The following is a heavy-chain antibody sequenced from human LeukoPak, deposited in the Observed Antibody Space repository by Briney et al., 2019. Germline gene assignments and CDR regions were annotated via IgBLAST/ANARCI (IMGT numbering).Heavy chain of an antibody. J-gene: IGHJ4*02. CDR3: AREDSSGKNY. CDR1: GGSISSGSYY. CDR2: IYTSGST. D-gene: IGHD6-19*01. Sequence: SETLSLTCTVSGGSISSGSYYWSWIRQPAGKGLEWIGRIYTSGSTNYNPSLKSRVTISVDTSKNQFSLKLSSVTAADTAVYYCAREDSSGKNYWGQGTLVTVSS. V-gene: IGHV4-61*02.